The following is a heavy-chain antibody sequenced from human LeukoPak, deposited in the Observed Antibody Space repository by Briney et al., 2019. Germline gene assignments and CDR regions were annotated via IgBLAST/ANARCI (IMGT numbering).Heavy chain of an antibody. J-gene: IGHJ4*02. CDR2: ISWNSGSI. V-gene: IGHV3-9*03. CDR3: AKESTQLAYHFDY. CDR1: GFTFDDYA. Sequence: GGSLRLSCAASGFTFDDYAMHWVRQAPGRGLEGVSGISWNSGSIGYADSVKGRFTISRDNAKNSLYLQMNSLRAEDMALYYCAKESTQLAYHFDYWGQGTRVTVSS. D-gene: IGHD6-6*01.